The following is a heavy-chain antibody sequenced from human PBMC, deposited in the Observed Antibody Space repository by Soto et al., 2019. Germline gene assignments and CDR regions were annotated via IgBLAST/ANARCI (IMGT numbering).Heavy chain of an antibody. CDR3: ALSRGGVGCTNGVCYTAYYYYYGMDV. CDR2: IYWNDDK. Sequence: VSGPTLVNPTQTLTLTCTFSGFSLSTSGVGVGWIRQPPGKALEWLALIYWNDDKRYSPSLKSRLTITKDTSKNQVVLTMTNMDPVDTATYYCALSRGGVGCTNGVCYTAYYYYYGMDVWGQGTTVTVSS. V-gene: IGHV2-5*01. D-gene: IGHD2-8*01. CDR1: GFSLSTSGVG. J-gene: IGHJ6*02.